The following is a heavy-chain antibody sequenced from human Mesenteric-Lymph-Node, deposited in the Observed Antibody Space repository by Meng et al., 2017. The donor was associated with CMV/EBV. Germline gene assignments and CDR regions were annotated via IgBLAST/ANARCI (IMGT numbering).Heavy chain of an antibody. CDR2: IIPIFGTA. D-gene: IGHD2-2*01. CDR1: A. CDR3: ARVPLYCSSTSCYQPAEYFQH. J-gene: IGHJ1*01. V-gene: IGHV1-69*01. Sequence: ASSWVRQAPGQGLEWMGGIIPIFGTANYAQKFQGRVTITADESTSTAYMELSSLRSEDTAVYYCARVPLYCSSTSCYQPAEYFQHWGQGTLVTVSS.